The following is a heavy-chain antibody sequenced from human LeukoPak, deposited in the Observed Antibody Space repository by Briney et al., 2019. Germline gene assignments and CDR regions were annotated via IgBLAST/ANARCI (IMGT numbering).Heavy chain of an antibody. J-gene: IGHJ6*02. D-gene: IGHD3-22*01. CDR2: INSDGSST. CDR1: GFTFSSYW. Sequence: PGGSLRLSCAASGFTFSSYWMHWVRQAPGKGLVWVSRINSDGSSTSYADSVKGRFTISRDNAKNTLYLQMNSLRAEDTAVYYCARSNGYDSSGYYYLDYYYGMDVWGQGTTVTVSS. V-gene: IGHV3-74*01. CDR3: ARSNGYDSSGYYYLDYYYGMDV.